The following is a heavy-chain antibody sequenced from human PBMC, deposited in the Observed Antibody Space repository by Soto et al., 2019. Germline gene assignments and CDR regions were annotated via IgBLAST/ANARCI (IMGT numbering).Heavy chain of an antibody. CDR2: INHSGST. J-gene: IGHJ4*02. CDR3: SRGGRTWPFVGYCGGDCYSVRLDY. CDR1: GGTFSGYY. Sequence: PSETLSLTCAVYGGTFSGYYWSWIRQPPGKGLEWIGEINHSGSTNYNPSLKSRVTISVDTSKNQFSLKLSSLTAADTAAYYCSRGGRTWPFVGYCGGDCYSVRLDYWGQGILFTVPS. D-gene: IGHD2-21*02. V-gene: IGHV4-34*01.